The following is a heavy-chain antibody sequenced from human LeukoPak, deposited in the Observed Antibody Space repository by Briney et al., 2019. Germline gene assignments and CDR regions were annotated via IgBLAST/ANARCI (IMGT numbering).Heavy chain of an antibody. CDR2: IKQDGSEK. CDR1: GFSYSSYW. CDR3: VRDLAGPPQEAFDI. J-gene: IGHJ3*02. V-gene: IGHV3-7*01. Sequence: GGSLRLSCAASGFSYSSYWMSWVRQAPGKGLEWVANIKQDGSEKYYVDSVKGRFTISRDNAQNSLYLQMNSLRAEDTAVYYCVRDLAGPPQEAFDIWGQGTVVTVSS.